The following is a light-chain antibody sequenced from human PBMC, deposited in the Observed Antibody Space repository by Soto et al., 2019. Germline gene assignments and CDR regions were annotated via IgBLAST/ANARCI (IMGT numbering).Light chain of an antibody. CDR3: CSYAGSYTLWV. J-gene: IGLJ3*02. V-gene: IGLV2-11*01. CDR1: SSDVGDYNY. CDR2: DVN. Sequence: SVLTQPRSVSGSPGQSVTISCTGTSSDVGDYNYVSWYQQHPGKAPKFMIYDVNKRPSGVPDRFSGSKSGNTASLTISGLQAEDEADYYCCSYAGSYTLWVFGGGTKLTVL.